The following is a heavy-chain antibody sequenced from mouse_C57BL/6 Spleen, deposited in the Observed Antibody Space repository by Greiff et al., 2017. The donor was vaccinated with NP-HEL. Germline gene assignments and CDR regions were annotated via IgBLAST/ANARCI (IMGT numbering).Heavy chain of an antibody. CDR1: GYTFTDYS. CDR3: ERGDYYGSSHWYFDV. J-gene: IGHJ1*03. CDR2: INPYNGGT. Sequence: EVQLQQSGPVLVKPGASVKMSCKASGYTFTDYSMNWVKQSHGKSLEWIGVINPYNGGTSYHQKFKGKATLTGDKSSSTAYMELNSLTSEDSADYYCERGDYYGSSHWYFDVWGTGTTVTVSS. V-gene: IGHV1-19*01. D-gene: IGHD1-1*01.